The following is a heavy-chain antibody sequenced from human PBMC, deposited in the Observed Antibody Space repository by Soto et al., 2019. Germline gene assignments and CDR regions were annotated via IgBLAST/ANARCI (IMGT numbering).Heavy chain of an antibody. CDR3: ARHPSDFWFDP. CDR2: IYYSGST. D-gene: IGHD2-21*02. Sequence: SETLSLTCPVSGGNISSSSYFWGWIRQPPGKGLEWIGSIYYSGSTYYNPSLKSRVTVSVDTSKNQFSLKLSSVTAADTAVYYCARHPSDFWFDPWGQGTLVTVSS. CDR1: GGNISSSSYF. V-gene: IGHV4-39*01. J-gene: IGHJ5*02.